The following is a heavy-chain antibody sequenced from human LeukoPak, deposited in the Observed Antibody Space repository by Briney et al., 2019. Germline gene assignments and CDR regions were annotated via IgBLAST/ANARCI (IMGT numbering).Heavy chain of an antibody. V-gene: IGHV4-4*07. D-gene: IGHD6-19*01. Sequence: SETLSLTCTVSGGSISSYYWSWIRQPAGKGLEWIGRIYTSGSTNYNPSLKSRVTISVDKSKNQFSLKLSSVTAADTAAYYCARAGTSIAVAGIFDYWGQGTLVTVSS. CDR2: IYTSGST. CDR3: ARAGTSIAVAGIFDY. J-gene: IGHJ4*02. CDR1: GGSISSYY.